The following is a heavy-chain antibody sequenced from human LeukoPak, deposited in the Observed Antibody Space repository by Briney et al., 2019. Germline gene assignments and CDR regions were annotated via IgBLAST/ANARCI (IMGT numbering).Heavy chain of an antibody. V-gene: IGHV1-69*13. CDR1: GGTFSSYA. CDR3: AGYGVWYYGMDV. D-gene: IGHD3-3*01. CDR2: IIPIFGTA. J-gene: IGHJ6*02. Sequence: GASVKVSCKASGGTFSSYAISWVRQAPGQGLEWMGGIIPIFGTANYAQKFQGRVTITADESTSTAYMELSSLRSEDTAVYYCAGYGVWYYGMDVWGQGTTVTVSS.